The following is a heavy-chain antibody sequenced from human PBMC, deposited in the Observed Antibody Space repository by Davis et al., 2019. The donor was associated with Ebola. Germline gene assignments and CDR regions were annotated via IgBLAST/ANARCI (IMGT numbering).Heavy chain of an antibody. CDR3: ATYGMDV. V-gene: IGHV4-59*08. Sequence: PSETLSLTCSVSSGSISSYYWSWIRQPPGKGLEWIGYIYYSGSTNYNPSLKSRVTISVDTSKNQFSLKLSSVTAADTAVYYCATYGMDVWGQGTTVTVSS. J-gene: IGHJ6*02. CDR1: SGSISSYY. CDR2: IYYSGST.